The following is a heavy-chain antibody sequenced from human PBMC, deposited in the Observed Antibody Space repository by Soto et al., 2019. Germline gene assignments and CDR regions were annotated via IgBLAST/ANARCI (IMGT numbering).Heavy chain of an antibody. J-gene: IGHJ4*02. CDR2: IDWDDDK. CDR1: GFSLSTSGMC. Sequence: GSGPTLVNPTQTLTLTCTFSGFSLSTSGMCVSWIRQPPGKALEWLALIDWDDDKYYSTSLKTRLTISKDTSKNQVVLTMTNMDPVDTATYYCARTSTYYYDSSGYYYPTYYFDYWGQGTLVTVSS. CDR3: ARTSTYYYDSSGYYYPTYYFDY. V-gene: IGHV2-70*01. D-gene: IGHD3-22*01.